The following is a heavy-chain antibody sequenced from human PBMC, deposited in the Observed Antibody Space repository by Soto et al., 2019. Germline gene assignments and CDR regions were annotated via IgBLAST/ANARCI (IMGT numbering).Heavy chain of an antibody. J-gene: IGHJ4*02. D-gene: IGHD1-7*01. V-gene: IGHV3-11*06. CDR2: ISSSSSYT. CDR3: ARTYNWNYGPFDY. Sequence: GGSLRLSCAASGFTFGDYYMSWIRQAPGKGLEWVSYISSSSSYTNYADSVKGRFTISRDNAKNSLYLQMNSLRAEDTAVYYCARTYNWNYGPFDYWGQGTLVTVSS. CDR1: GFTFGDYY.